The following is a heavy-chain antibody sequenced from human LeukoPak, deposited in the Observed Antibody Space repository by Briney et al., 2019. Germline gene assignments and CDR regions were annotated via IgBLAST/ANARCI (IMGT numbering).Heavy chain of an antibody. CDR2: ISGYNGHT. J-gene: IGHJ4*02. D-gene: IGHD1-26*01. V-gene: IGHV1-18*01. Sequence: ASVKVSCKASGYTFSQYEISWVRQAPGQGPEWMGWISGYNGHTNYAQKLQGRVTMTTDTSTSTAYMELRSLRSDDTAVYYCARSLWAGATGWVDWGQGTLVTVSS. CDR3: ARSLWAGATGWVD. CDR1: GYTFSQYE.